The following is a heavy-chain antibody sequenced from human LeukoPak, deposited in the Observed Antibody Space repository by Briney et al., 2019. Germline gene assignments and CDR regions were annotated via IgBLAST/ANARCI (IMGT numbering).Heavy chain of an antibody. Sequence: ASVKVSCKASGYTFTSYDINWVRHATGQGLEWMGWRNPNSGNTGYAQKFQGRVTMTRNTSISTAYMELSSLRSEDTAVYYCVRSPSRRAEQRPYYFDYWGQGTLVTVSS. CDR3: VRSPSRRAEQRPYYFDY. V-gene: IGHV1-8*01. CDR1: GYTFTSYD. D-gene: IGHD6-25*01. CDR2: RNPNSGNT. J-gene: IGHJ4*02.